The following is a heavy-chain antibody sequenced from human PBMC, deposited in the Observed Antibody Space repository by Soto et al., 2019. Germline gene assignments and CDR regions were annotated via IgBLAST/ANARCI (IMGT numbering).Heavy chain of an antibody. J-gene: IGHJ4*02. CDR2: IYYSGTS. V-gene: IGHV4-39*01. D-gene: IGHD6-19*01. CDR3: AKGKIEYSSGWAPDDY. Sequence: PSETLSLTCTVSGGSISDDTYYWGWIRQPPGKGLEWIGSIYYSGTSSYNPSLESRVTMSVDTSKKQLSLRLRSVTATDTAVYYCAKGKIEYSSGWAPDDYWGQGTLVTVSS. CDR1: GGSISDDTYY.